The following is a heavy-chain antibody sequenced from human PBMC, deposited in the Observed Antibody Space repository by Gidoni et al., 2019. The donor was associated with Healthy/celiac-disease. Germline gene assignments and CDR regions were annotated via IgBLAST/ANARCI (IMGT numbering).Heavy chain of an antibody. Sequence: QVQLVKSGAEVKKPGSSVKVSCKASGGTFSNYAISCVRQAPGQGLEWMGGIITMFDTENYAQKLQGRATITADESTSTAYMELSSLRSEDTAIYYCARPMVRGGFDPWGQGTLVTVSS. CDR1: GGTFSNYA. CDR3: ARPMVRGGFDP. V-gene: IGHV1-69*01. D-gene: IGHD3-10*01. CDR2: IITMFDTE. J-gene: IGHJ5*02.